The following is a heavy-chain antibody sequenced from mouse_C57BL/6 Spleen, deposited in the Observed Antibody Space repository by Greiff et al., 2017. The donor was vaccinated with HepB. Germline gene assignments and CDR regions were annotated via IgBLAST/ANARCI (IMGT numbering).Heavy chain of an antibody. V-gene: IGHV1-64*01. Sequence: VQLQQSGAELVKPGASVKLSCKASGYTFTSYWMHWVKQRPGQGLEWIGMIHPNSGSTNYNEKFKSKATLTVDKSSSTAYMQLSSLTYEDSAVYYCAGVNYEEVDYWGQGTTLTVSS. CDR1: GYTFTSYW. CDR3: AGVNYEEVDY. D-gene: IGHD2-1*01. J-gene: IGHJ2*01. CDR2: IHPNSGST.